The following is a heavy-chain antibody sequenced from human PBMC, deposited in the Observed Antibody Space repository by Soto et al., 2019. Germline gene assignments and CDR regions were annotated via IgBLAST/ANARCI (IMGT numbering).Heavy chain of an antibody. Sequence: GGSLRLSCAASGFTFSSYAMHWVRQAPGKGLEWVAVISYDGSDKYYADSVKGRFTISRDNSKNTLYLQMNSLRAEDTAVYYCERYIVVVTATYAFDIWGQGTMVTVSS. CDR1: GFTFSSYA. J-gene: IGHJ3*02. D-gene: IGHD2-21*02. V-gene: IGHV3-30-3*01. CDR2: ISYDGSDK. CDR3: ERYIVVVTATYAFDI.